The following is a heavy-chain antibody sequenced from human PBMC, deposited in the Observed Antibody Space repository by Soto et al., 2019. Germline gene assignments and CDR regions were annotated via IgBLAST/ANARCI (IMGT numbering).Heavy chain of an antibody. CDR2: IYPGDSDT. Sequence: XDSLRVSWKWSGYTFTDYWIGLVLQLPGKGLEWMGIIYPGDSDTRYSPSFQGHVTITVDKSTSTAYLQWNTLKASDTAMYYCARHISNSRYYYYAMDVWAQGTTVTVSS. J-gene: IGHJ6*02. V-gene: IGHV5-51*01. CDR3: ARHISNSRYYYYAMDV. D-gene: IGHD4-4*01. CDR1: GYTFTDYW.